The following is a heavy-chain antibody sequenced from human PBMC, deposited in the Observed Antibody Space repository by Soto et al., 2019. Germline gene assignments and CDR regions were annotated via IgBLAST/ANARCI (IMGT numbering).Heavy chain of an antibody. CDR2: IDAGNGNT. J-gene: IGHJ3*01. D-gene: IGHD6-19*01. CDR1: GYTFTSYA. V-gene: IGHV1-3*03. CDR3: AREFRYSTYWYDDFDF. Sequence: GASVKVSCKASGYTFTSYAIHWVRQAPGQRLEWMGWIDAGNGNTKYSEKFQGRVTFTRDTSASTAYMQLSSLRSEDMTVYYCAREFRYSTYWYDDFDFWGHGTMVTVSS.